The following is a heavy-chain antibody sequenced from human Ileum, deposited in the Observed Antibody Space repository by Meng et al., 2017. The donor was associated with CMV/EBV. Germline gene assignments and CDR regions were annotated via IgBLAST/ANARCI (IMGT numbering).Heavy chain of an antibody. CDR1: GGSFSGYY. J-gene: IGHJ4*02. D-gene: IGHD2-15*01. CDR2: INHSGST. Sequence: QAQLAQWGAGLLKPSETLSLACAVYGGSFSGYYWSWIRQPPGKGLEWIGEINHSGSTNYHPSLKSRVTISVDTSKNQFSLKLSSVTAADTAVYYCARGVAGGPFDYWGQGTLVTVSS. V-gene: IGHV4-34*01. CDR3: ARGVAGGPFDY.